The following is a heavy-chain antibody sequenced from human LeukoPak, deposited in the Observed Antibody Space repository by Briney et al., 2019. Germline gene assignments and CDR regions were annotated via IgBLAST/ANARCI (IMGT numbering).Heavy chain of an antibody. CDR2: INPHTGGT. CDR1: GYTFTGYY. D-gene: IGHD2-15*01. V-gene: IGHV1-2*02. Sequence: GASVKVSCKASGYTFTGYYMHWVRQAPGQGLEWMGWINPHTGGTNYAQKFQGRVTMTRDTSISTAHMELGGLTSDDTAVYYCARPYCSGGSCHDYFDYWGQGTLVTVSS. CDR3: ARPYCSGGSCHDYFDY. J-gene: IGHJ4*02.